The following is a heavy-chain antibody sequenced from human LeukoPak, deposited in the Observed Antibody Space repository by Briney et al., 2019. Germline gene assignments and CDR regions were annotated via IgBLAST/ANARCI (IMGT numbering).Heavy chain of an antibody. V-gene: IGHV1-69*05. D-gene: IGHD2-2*01. CDR1: GGTFSSYA. Sequence: ASVKVSCKASGGTFSSYAISWVRQAPGQGLEWMGGIIPIFGTANYAQKFQGRVTITTDESTSTAYMELSSLRSEDTAVYYCARGIVVVPAAPLVLQHWGQGTLVTVSS. CDR3: ARGIVVVPAAPLVLQH. CDR2: IIPIFGTA. J-gene: IGHJ1*01.